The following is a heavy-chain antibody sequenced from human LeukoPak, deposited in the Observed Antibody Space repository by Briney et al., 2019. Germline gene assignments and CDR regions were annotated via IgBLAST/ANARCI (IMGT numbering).Heavy chain of an antibody. CDR3: ATGDCSSTSCSPYYFDY. D-gene: IGHD2-2*01. CDR1: GYTFTGYY. Sequence: ASVKVSCKASGYTFTGYYMHWVRQAPGQGLEWMGWINPNSGGTNYAQKFQGRVTMTRDTSISTAYMELSRLRSDDTAVYYCATGDCSSTSCSPYYFDYWGQGTLVTVSS. V-gene: IGHV1-2*02. CDR2: INPNSGGT. J-gene: IGHJ4*02.